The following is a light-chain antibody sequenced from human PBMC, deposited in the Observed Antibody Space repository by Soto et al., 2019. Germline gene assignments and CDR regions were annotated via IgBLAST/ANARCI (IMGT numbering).Light chain of an antibody. CDR1: RYIRSY. J-gene: IGKJ3*01. Sequence: DFRLTQSPSFLSPPVGERVPIIGRPIRYIRSYLAWYQQRPGKAPELLIYGASTLRPGGASRFSGSGSGTEFTLTISSLQPEDFATYFCQQLNTFPPFFTFGPGTKVDIK. CDR2: GAS. V-gene: IGKV1-9*01. CDR3: QQLNTFPPFFT.